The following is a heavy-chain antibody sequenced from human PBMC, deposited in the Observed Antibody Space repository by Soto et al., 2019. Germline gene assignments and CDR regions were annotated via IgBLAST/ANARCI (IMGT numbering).Heavy chain of an antibody. Sequence: QVQLVESGGGVVQPGRSLRLSCAASGFTFSSYGMDWVRQAPGKGLEWVAVISYDGSNKYYADSVKGRFTISRDKSKNPLYLQMNSLRAEDTAVYYCAKDRVGYSSGWYMSDAFDIWGQGTMVTVSS. J-gene: IGHJ3*02. V-gene: IGHV3-30*18. CDR3: AKDRVGYSSGWYMSDAFDI. CDR1: GFTFSSYG. CDR2: ISYDGSNK. D-gene: IGHD6-19*01.